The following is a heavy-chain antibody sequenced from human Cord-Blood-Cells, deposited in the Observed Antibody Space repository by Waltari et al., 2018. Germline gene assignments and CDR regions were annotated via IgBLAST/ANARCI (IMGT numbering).Heavy chain of an antibody. V-gene: IGHV1-69*12. CDR1: GGTFSSYA. CDR2: IIPIFGTA. J-gene: IGHJ4*02. CDR3: ARLSSDCSGGSCYYFDY. Sequence: QVQLVQSGAEVKKPGYSVKVSCKASGGTFSSYAISWVRQAPGQGLEWMGGIIPIFGTANYAQKFQGRVTITADESTSTAYMELSSLRSEDTAVYYCARLSSDCSGGSCYYFDYWGQGTLVTVSS. D-gene: IGHD2-15*01.